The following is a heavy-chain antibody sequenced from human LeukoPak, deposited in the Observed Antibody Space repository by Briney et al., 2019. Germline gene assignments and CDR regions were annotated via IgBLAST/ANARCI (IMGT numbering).Heavy chain of an antibody. Sequence: GGSLRLSCAASGSTFSSHTMNWVRQAPGKGLEWVSYISNTGSVIYYADSVKGRFTISRDNAKNSLYLQMNSLRAEDTAVYYCAKGSPKGLHVGFDAFDIWGQGTMVTVSS. CDR2: ISNTGSVI. CDR3: AKGSPKGLHVGFDAFDI. V-gene: IGHV3-48*04. J-gene: IGHJ3*02. D-gene: IGHD1-26*01. CDR1: GSTFSSHT.